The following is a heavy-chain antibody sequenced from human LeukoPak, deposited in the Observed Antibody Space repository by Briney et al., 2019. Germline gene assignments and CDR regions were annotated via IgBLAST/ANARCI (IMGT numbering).Heavy chain of an antibody. CDR3: ARDSPTVKDAFDI. CDR2: INTNTGYP. D-gene: IGHD4-17*01. J-gene: IGHJ3*02. CDR1: GYTFTSYA. V-gene: IGHV7-4-1*02. Sequence: ASVKVSCKASGYTFTSYAMNWVRQAPGQGLEWMGWINTNTGYPTYAQGFTGRFVFSLDTSVSTAYLRISSLKAEDTAVYYCARDSPTVKDAFDIWGQGTMVTVSS.